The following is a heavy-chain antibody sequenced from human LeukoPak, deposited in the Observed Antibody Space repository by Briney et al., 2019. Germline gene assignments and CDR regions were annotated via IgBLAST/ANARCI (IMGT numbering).Heavy chain of an antibody. CDR1: GFTFNTYT. CDR2: ITASSTAI. CDR3: ARRSAARDAFDI. D-gene: IGHD6-6*01. Sequence: GGSLRLSCAASGFTFNTYTMNWVRQAPGKGLEWVSSITASSTAIYSADSVKGRFTISRDNAKNTLYLQMNSLRAEDTAVYYCARRSAARDAFDIWGQGTMVTVSS. J-gene: IGHJ3*02. V-gene: IGHV3-21*01.